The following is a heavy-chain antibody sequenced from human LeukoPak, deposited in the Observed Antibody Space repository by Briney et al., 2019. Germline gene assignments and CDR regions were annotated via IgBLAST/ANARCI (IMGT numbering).Heavy chain of an antibody. CDR3: ARARTEVGATVLDY. D-gene: IGHD1-26*01. V-gene: IGHV1-8*01. J-gene: IGHJ4*02. Sequence: GASVKVSCKASGYTFTSYDINWVRQATGQGLEWMGWVNPNTGNTGYAQKFQGRVTMTRNTSISTAYMELSSLRSEDTAVYYCARARTEVGATVLDYWGQGTLVTVSS. CDR1: GYTFTSYD. CDR2: VNPNTGNT.